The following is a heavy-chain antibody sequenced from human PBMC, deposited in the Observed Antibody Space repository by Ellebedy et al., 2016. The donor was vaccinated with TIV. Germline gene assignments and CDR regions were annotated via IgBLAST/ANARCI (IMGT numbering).Heavy chain of an antibody. CDR2: ISYSGFT. Sequence: SETLSLTXNVSGGSIRNDGHYWTWIRQPPGKGLEWIGCISYSGFTAYNPSLKSRVTISLDSSMRRFFLQLTSVTAADTAIYYCTRDSYYDSHGSVLDPWGQGTLVTVSS. CDR1: GGSIRNDGHY. J-gene: IGHJ5*02. V-gene: IGHV4-30-4*01. D-gene: IGHD3-22*01. CDR3: TRDSYYDSHGSVLDP.